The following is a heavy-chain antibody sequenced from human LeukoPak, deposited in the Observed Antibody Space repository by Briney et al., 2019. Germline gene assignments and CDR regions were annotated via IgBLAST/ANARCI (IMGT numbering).Heavy chain of an antibody. CDR3: ARDLGDFWSGYPTGFGY. CDR2: IIPIFGTA. Sequence: SVKVSCKASGGTFSSYAISWVRQAPGQGLEWMGGIIPIFGTANYAQKLQGRVTITADESTSTAYMELSSLRSEDTAVYYCARDLGDFWSGYPTGFGYWGQGTLVTVSS. D-gene: IGHD3-3*01. CDR1: GGTFSSYA. J-gene: IGHJ4*02. V-gene: IGHV1-69*13.